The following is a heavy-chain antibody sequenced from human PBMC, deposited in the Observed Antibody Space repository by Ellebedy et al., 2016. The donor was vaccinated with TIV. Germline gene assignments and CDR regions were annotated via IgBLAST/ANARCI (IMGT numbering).Heavy chain of an antibody. CDR3: ARGCPYYYGSGSYDFMDV. CDR1: GGSISSYY. Sequence: SETLSLXCTVSGGSISSYYWSWIRQPPGKGLEWIGYIYYSGSTNYNPSLKSRVTISVDTSKNQFSLKLSSVTAADTAVYYCARGCPYYYGSGSYDFMDVWGKGTTVTVSS. CDR2: IYYSGST. D-gene: IGHD3-10*01. J-gene: IGHJ6*03. V-gene: IGHV4-59*12.